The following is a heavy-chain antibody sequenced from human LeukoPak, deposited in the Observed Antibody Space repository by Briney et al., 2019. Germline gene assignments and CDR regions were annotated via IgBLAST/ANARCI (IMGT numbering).Heavy chain of an antibody. Sequence: NPSETLSLTCTVSGGSITSSSFYWGWIRQPPGKGLEWIGEIYHSGSTNYNPSLKSRVTISVDKSKNQFSLKLSSVTAADTAVYYCARDRRYFEPFDIWGQGTMVTVSS. CDR2: IYHSGST. D-gene: IGHD3-9*01. V-gene: IGHV4-39*07. J-gene: IGHJ3*02. CDR1: GGSITSSSFY. CDR3: ARDRRYFEPFDI.